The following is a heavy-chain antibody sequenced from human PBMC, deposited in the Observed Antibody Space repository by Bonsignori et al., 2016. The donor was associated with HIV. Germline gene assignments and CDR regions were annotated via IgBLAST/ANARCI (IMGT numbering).Heavy chain of an antibody. CDR3: ARAERVLRFLEWLRGAFDI. Sequence: WVRQAPGQGLEWMGIINPSGGSTSYAQKFQGRVTMTRDTSTSTVYMELSSLRSEDTAVYYCARAERVLRFLEWLRGAFDIWGQGTMVTVSS. V-gene: IGHV1-46*01. J-gene: IGHJ3*02. CDR2: INPSGGST. D-gene: IGHD3-3*01.